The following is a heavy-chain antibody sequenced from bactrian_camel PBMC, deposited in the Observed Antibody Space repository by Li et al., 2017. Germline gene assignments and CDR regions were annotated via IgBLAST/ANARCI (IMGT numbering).Heavy chain of an antibody. V-gene: IGHV3S54*01. CDR1: GSTYSMYC. Sequence: HVQLVESGGGSVQAGGSLRLSCAASGSTYSMYCMGWFRQAPGKEREGVASIHTGGGRPDVTFYADSVKGRFTISQDSAKNTVYLQMNSLKPEDTAMYYCAFPPVPCLSDRQALGALTMENEYNYRGQGTQVTVS. D-gene: IGHD3*01. CDR2: IHTGGGRPDVT. CDR3: AFPPVPCLSDRQALGALTMENEYNY. J-gene: IGHJ4*01.